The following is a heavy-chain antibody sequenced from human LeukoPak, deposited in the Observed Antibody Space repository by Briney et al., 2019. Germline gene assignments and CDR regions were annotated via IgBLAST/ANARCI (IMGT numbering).Heavy chain of an antibody. V-gene: IGHV3-48*03. J-gene: IGHJ4*02. CDR2: ISSSGSTI. CDR3: AKDKSSGWYLDYFDY. CDR1: GFTFSSYE. D-gene: IGHD6-19*01. Sequence: GGSLRLSCAASGFTFSSYEMNWVRQAPGKGLEWVSYISSSGSTIYYADSVKGRFTISRDNAKNSLYLQMNSLRAVDTAMYYCAKDKSSGWYLDYFDYWGQGTLVIVSS.